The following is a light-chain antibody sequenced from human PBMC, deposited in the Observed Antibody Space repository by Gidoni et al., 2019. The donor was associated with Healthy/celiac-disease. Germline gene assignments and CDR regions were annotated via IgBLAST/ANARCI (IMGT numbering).Light chain of an antibody. J-gene: IGLJ2*01. CDR1: KLGYKY. CDR3: QAWDSSTLVV. CDR2: QDS. V-gene: IGLV3-1*01. Sequence: SYELPQPPSVSVSPGQTASITCSGDKLGYKYACWYQQKPGQSPVLVIYQDSKRTSGLPERFSGSNSGNTASLTISGTQAMDEADYYCQAWDSSTLVVFGGWTKLTVL.